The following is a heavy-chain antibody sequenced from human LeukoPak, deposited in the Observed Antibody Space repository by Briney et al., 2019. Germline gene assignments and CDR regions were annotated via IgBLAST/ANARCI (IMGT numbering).Heavy chain of an antibody. Sequence: SVKVSCKAPGGTFSSYAISWVRQAPGQGLEWMGGIIPIFGTANYAQKFQGRVTITADESTSTAYMELSSLRSEDTAVYYCAGSSSWSPPSFVSAFDIWGQGTMVTVSS. D-gene: IGHD6-13*01. CDR3: AGSSSWSPPSFVSAFDI. CDR2: IIPIFGTA. J-gene: IGHJ3*02. CDR1: GGTFSSYA. V-gene: IGHV1-69*13.